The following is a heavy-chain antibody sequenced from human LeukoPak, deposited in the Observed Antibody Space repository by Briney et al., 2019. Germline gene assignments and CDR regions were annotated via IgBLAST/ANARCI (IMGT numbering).Heavy chain of an antibody. Sequence: SETLSLTCTVSGGSISSYYWSWIRQPPGKGLEWIGYIYYSGSTNYNPSLKSRVTISVDTSKNQFSLKLSSVTAADTAVYYCARGDSSGWYRTGYYYYYMDVWGKGTTVTISS. CDR1: GGSISSYY. D-gene: IGHD6-19*01. V-gene: IGHV4-59*01. CDR2: IYYSGST. J-gene: IGHJ6*03. CDR3: ARGDSSGWYRTGYYYYYMDV.